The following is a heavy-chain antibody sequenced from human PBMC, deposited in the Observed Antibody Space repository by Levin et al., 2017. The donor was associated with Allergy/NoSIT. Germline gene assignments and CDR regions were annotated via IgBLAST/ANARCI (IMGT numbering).Heavy chain of an antibody. CDR1: GYTFTSYY. CDR3: AVVPAATGDY. V-gene: IGHV1-46*01. D-gene: IGHD2-2*01. CDR2: INPSGGST. J-gene: IGHJ4*02. Sequence: GESLKISCKASGYTFTSYYMHWVRQAPGQGLEWMGIINPSGGSTSYAQKFQGRVTMTRDTSTSTVYMELSSLRSEDTAVYYCAVVPAATGDYWGQGTLVTVSS.